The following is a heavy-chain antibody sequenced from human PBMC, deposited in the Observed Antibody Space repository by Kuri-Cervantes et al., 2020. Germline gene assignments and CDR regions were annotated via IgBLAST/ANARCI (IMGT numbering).Heavy chain of an antibody. D-gene: IGHD3-10*01. V-gene: IGHV3-30*02. CDR3: AKDRRVRGVHPLHYYYYMDV. Sequence: GGSLRLSCAASGFSLGPYGMHWVRQAPGKGLEWVAFIRYDGRDEYYVDSVKGRFTISRDNSKNKLYLQMNSLRAEDTAVYYCAKDRRVRGVHPLHYYYYMDVWGKGTTVTVSS. CDR1: GFSLGPYG. J-gene: IGHJ6*03. CDR2: IRYDGRDE.